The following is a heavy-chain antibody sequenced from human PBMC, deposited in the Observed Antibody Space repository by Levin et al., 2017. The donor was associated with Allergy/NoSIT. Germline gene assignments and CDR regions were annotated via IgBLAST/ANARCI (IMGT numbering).Heavy chain of an antibody. J-gene: IGHJ4*02. Sequence: GESLKISCAASGFTFSSYGMHWVRQAPGKGLEWVAFISYHGSDKYYADSVKGRFTISRDNSKNTLSLQMNSLRAEDTAVYYCAKVGDSSNWYGDYWGQGTLVTVSS. CDR2: ISYHGSDK. D-gene: IGHD6-13*01. V-gene: IGHV3-30*18. CDR1: GFTFSSYG. CDR3: AKVGDSSNWYGDY.